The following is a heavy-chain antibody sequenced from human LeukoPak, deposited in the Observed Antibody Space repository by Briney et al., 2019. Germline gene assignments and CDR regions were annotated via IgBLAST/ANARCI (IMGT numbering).Heavy chain of an antibody. CDR1: GYTFTSYA. Sequence: ASVKVSCKASGYTFTSYAMNWVRQAPGQGLEWMGWINTNTGNPTYAQGFTGRFVFSLDTSVSTAYLQISSLKAEDTAVYYCAREIAAAGTEAFDIWGQGTMVTVSS. J-gene: IGHJ3*02. V-gene: IGHV7-4-1*02. CDR3: AREIAAAGTEAFDI. CDR2: INTNTGNP. D-gene: IGHD6-13*01.